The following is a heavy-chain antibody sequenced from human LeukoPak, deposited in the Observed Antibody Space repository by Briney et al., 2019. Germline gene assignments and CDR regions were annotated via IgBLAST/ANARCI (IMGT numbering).Heavy chain of an antibody. D-gene: IGHD4-11*01. Sequence: GGSLRLSCAASGFTFSTYRMTWVRQAPGKGLEWVANIKQDGSEKHYVDSVKGRFTISRDNAKNSLYLQMSSLRAEDTAVYYCTRVEETATTAAIIRKYSYYYYMDVWGKGNTVTVSS. J-gene: IGHJ6*03. CDR2: IKQDGSEK. V-gene: IGHV3-7*01. CDR3: TRVEETATTAAIIRKYSYYYYMDV. CDR1: GFTFSTYR.